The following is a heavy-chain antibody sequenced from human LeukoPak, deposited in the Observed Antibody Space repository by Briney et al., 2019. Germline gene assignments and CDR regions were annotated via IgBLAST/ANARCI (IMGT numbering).Heavy chain of an antibody. CDR2: IERDGSST. J-gene: IGHJ4*02. Sequence: GGSLRLSCAASGFTFSNYWMLWGRQAPGKGLVWVSRIERDGSSTTYADPVKGRFLMSRDNAKNTLDLQMNSLRVEDTAVYYCARAVYSSPPDYWGQGALVTVSS. D-gene: IGHD6-13*01. CDR1: GFTFSNYW. CDR3: ARAVYSSPPDY. V-gene: IGHV3-74*03.